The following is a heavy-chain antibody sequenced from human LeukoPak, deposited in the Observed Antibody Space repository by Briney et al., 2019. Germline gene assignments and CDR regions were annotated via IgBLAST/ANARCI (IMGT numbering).Heavy chain of an antibody. Sequence: PGGSLRLSCAASGFTFSSYGMHWVRQAPGKGLEWVAVIWYDGSNKYYADSVKGRFTVSRDNSKNTLYLQMNSLRAEDTAVYYCGRDMATTGPAGVDCWGQGTLVTVSS. J-gene: IGHJ4*02. CDR2: IWYDGSNK. CDR3: GRDMATTGPAGVDC. V-gene: IGHV3-33*01. D-gene: IGHD1-1*01. CDR1: GFTFSSYG.